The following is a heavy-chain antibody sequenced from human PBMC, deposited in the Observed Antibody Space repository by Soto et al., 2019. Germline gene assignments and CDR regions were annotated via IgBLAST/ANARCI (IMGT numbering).Heavy chain of an antibody. J-gene: IGHJ3*02. Sequence: QVQLVQSGAEVKKPGASVKVSCKASGYTFTGYYMHWVRQAPGQGLEWMGWINPNSGGTNYAQKFQGWVTMTRDTSVSTAYMELSRLSSDDTAVYFCARGRGGDCSGGSCNGVFVFDIWGQGTMVTVSS. V-gene: IGHV1-2*04. D-gene: IGHD2-15*01. CDR1: GYTFTGYY. CDR3: ARGRGGDCSGGSCNGVFVFDI. CDR2: INPNSGGT.